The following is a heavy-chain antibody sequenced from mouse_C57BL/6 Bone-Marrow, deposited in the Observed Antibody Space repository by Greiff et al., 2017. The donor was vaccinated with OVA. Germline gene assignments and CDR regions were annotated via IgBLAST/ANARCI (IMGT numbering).Heavy chain of an antibody. CDR3: ARGYSPAY. CDR2: IDPSDSYT. J-gene: IGHJ3*01. CDR1: GYTFTSYW. Sequence: VQLQQPGAELVRPGPSVKLSCKASGYTFTSYWMHWVKQRPGQGLEWIGVIDPSDSYTNYNQKFKGKATLTVDTSSSTAYMQLSSLTSEDSAVYYCARGYSPAYWGQGTLVTVSA. V-gene: IGHV1-59*01. D-gene: IGHD2-3*01.